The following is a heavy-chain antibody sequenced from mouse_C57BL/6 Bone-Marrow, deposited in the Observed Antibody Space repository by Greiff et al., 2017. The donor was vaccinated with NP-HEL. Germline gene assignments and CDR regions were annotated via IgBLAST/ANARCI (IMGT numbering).Heavy chain of an antibody. D-gene: IGHD2-10*01. V-gene: IGHV5-15*01. CDR1: GFTFSDYG. CDR2: ISNLAYSN. CDR3: ARRGSYRGYFDV. Sequence: EVQGVESGGGLVQPGGSLKLSCAASGFTFSDYGMAWVRQAPRKGPEWVAFISNLAYSNYYADTVTGRFTSTRENAKNALYLEMSRLGSKDTAMYYCARRGSYRGYFDVWGTGTTVTVSS. J-gene: IGHJ1*03.